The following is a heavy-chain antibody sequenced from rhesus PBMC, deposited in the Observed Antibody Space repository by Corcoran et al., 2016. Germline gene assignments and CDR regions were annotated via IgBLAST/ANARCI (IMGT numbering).Heavy chain of an antibody. CDR1: GGSISDSYR. D-gene: IGHD6-13*01. V-gene: IGHV4S10*01. J-gene: IGHJ4*01. CDR3: ARRWDSNWLFDY. Sequence: QVQLQESGPGVVKPLETLSLTCAVSGGSISDSYRWSWIRHPPGKGLEWIGYIYGSSTSPNYNPSLRSRVTISKDTSKNRFSLQLRSVAAADTAVYYCARRWDSNWLFDYWGQGVLVTVSS. CDR2: IYGSSTSP.